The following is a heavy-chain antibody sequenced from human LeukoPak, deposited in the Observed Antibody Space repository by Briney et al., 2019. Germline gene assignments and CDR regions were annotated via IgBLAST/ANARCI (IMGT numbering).Heavy chain of an antibody. CDR3: ARGRRLLWFGESYYFDY. J-gene: IGHJ4*02. CDR2: INHSGST. CDR1: GGSFSGYY. Sequence: SETLSLTCAVYGGSFSGYYWSWIRQPPGKGLEGIGEINHSGSTNYNPSLKSRVTISVDTSKNQFSLKLSSVTAADTAVYYCARGRRLLWFGESYYFDYWGQGTLVTVSS. D-gene: IGHD3-10*01. V-gene: IGHV4-34*01.